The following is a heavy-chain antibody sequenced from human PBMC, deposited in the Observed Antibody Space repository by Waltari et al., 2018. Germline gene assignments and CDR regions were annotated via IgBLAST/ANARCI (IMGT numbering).Heavy chain of an antibody. V-gene: IGHV1-69*04. CDR1: GGTFSSDA. CDR3: ARFGSYYGSGSTATFDS. J-gene: IGHJ4*02. CDR2: IIHMLRLA. Sequence: QVQLVQSGAEVKKPGSSVKVSCKASGGTFSSDAISWVRQAPGQGLEWMGGIIHMLRLADYAGKVQGRGPSTADESTSTAYIGLSSLRSEDTAVYYCARFGSYYGSGSTATFDSWGQGTLVTVSS. D-gene: IGHD3-10*01.